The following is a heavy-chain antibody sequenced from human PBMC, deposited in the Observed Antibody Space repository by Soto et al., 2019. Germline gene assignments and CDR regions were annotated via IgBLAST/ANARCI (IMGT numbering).Heavy chain of an antibody. D-gene: IGHD6-13*01. CDR1: GGSISTSGYY. J-gene: IGHJ4*02. CDR3: ARYSSSWAFDY. V-gene: IGHV4-39*01. CDR2: IYYTGST. Sequence: QVQLQESGPRLLKPSETLSLSCTVSGGSISTSGYYWAWIRQPPGKGLEWIGNIYYTGSTYYNPSLERRLVMSVDTSKKQFSLRLTSVTAADTAVYYCARYSSSWAFDYWGQGTLVAVSS.